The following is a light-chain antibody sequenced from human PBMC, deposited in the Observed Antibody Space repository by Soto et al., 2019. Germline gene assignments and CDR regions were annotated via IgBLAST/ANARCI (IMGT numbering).Light chain of an antibody. CDR3: LLSYTGAWV. J-gene: IGLJ3*02. V-gene: IGLV7-46*01. CDR1: TGAVTGGLF. CDR2: DTN. Sequence: QAVVTQEPSLTVSPGGTVTLTCGSSTGAVTGGLFPYWFQQKPGQAPRTLIYDTNNKHSWTPARFSGSLLGGKAALTLSGAQPEDEADYSCLLSYTGAWVFGGGTKLTVL.